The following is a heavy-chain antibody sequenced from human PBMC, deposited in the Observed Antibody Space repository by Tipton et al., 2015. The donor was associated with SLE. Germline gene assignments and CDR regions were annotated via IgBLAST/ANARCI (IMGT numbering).Heavy chain of an antibody. CDR3: TRVMSAIALDV. V-gene: IGHV4-38-2*02. Sequence: LRLSCTVSGVSISSGFYWGWIRQPPGKGLEWIGSIYPSGTTYYKPSLKSRVSISVDTSKNQLSLKLRSVTAADTAVYYCTRVMSAIALDVWGKGTTVTVSS. CDR2: IYPSGTT. D-gene: IGHD2-21*01. J-gene: IGHJ6*04. CDR1: GVSISSGFY.